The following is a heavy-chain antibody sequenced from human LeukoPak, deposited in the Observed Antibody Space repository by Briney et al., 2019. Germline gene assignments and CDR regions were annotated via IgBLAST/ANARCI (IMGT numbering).Heavy chain of an antibody. J-gene: IGHJ4*02. CDR2: IKQDGSEK. Sequence: GGSLRLSCAASGFTFSSYWMSWVRQAPGKGLEWVANIKQDGSEKYYVDSVKGRFTISRDNAKNSLYLQMNSLRAEDTAVYYCAKFRADSSGWPFDYWGQGTLVTVSS. CDR3: AKFRADSSGWPFDY. V-gene: IGHV3-7*03. CDR1: GFTFSSYW. D-gene: IGHD6-19*01.